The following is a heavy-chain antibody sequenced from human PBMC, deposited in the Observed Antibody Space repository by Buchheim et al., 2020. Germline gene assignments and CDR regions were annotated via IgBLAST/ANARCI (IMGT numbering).Heavy chain of an antibody. D-gene: IGHD1-26*01. CDR2: IIPILGIA. CDR1: GGTFSSYT. Sequence: QVQLVQSGAEVKKPGSSVKVSCKASGGTFSSYTISWVRQAPGQGLEWMGRIIPILGIANYAQKFQGRVTITAAKSTSTAYMELSSLRSEDTAVYYCARDGSGSYYSDYYYGMDVWGQGTT. V-gene: IGHV1-69*08. CDR3: ARDGSGSYYSDYYYGMDV. J-gene: IGHJ6*02.